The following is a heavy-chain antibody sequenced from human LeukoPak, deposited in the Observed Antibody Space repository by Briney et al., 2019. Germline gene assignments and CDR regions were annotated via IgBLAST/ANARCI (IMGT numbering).Heavy chain of an antibody. V-gene: IGHV4-34*01. Sequence: SETLSLTCGVYAGSFSGYHWTWIRLRPGKGLEWIGDINHSGSAHYNPSLKSRVTISVDTSNNQFSLKLNSVTAADTAVYYCARHYLPDYSFDYWGQGTLVTVSS. CDR2: INHSGSA. CDR1: AGSFSGYH. J-gene: IGHJ4*02. D-gene: IGHD4-4*01. CDR3: ARHYLPDYSFDY.